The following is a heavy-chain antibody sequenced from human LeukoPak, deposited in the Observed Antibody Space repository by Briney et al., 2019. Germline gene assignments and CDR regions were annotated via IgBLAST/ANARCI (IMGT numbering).Heavy chain of an antibody. D-gene: IGHD4-23*01. CDR1: GGPISRYY. J-gene: IGHJ4*02. Sequence: SETLSLTCTVSGGPISRYYWSWIRQPPGKGLEWIGYIYYSGSTNYNPSLKSRVTISVDTSKNQFSLKLSSVTAADSAVYYCARQSTVVTFDYWGQGALVTVSS. CDR2: IYYSGST. V-gene: IGHV4-59*08. CDR3: ARQSTVVTFDY.